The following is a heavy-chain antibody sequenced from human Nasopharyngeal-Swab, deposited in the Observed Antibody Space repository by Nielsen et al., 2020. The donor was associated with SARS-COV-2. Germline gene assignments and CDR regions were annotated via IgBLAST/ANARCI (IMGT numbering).Heavy chain of an antibody. D-gene: IGHD6-6*01. J-gene: IGHJ3*02. CDR3: AHSSLSAFDI. CDR2: ISSSSSTI. Sequence: RQAPGKGLEWVSYISSSSSTIYYADSVKGRFTISRDNAKNSLYLQMNSLRAEDTAVYYCAHSSLSAFDIWGQGTMVTVSS. V-gene: IGHV3-48*04.